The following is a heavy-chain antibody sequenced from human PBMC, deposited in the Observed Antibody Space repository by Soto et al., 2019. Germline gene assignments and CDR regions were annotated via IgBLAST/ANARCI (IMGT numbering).Heavy chain of an antibody. CDR2: FDPEDGET. J-gene: IGHJ3*02. V-gene: IGHV1-24*01. D-gene: IGHD1-26*01. Sequence: ASVKVSCKVSGYTLTELSMHWVRQAPGKGLEWMGGFDPEDGETIYAQKFQGRVTMTEDTSTDTAYMELSSLRSEDTAVYYCATGGSIVGAASDAFDIRGQGTMVTVSS. CDR1: GYTLTELS. CDR3: ATGGSIVGAASDAFDI.